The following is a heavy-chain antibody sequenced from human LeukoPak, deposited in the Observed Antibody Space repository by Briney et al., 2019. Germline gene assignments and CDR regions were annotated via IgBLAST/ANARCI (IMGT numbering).Heavy chain of an antibody. Sequence: PGGSLRLSCEVSGFTFSSYHMNWVRQAPGKGLEWVANIKQDGSEKYYVDSVKGRFTISRDNAKNSLYLQMNSLRAEDTAVYYCASGDRDYNYYYYMDVWGKGTTVTVSS. CDR1: GFTFSSYH. D-gene: IGHD2-21*02. CDR3: ASGDRDYNYYYYMDV. J-gene: IGHJ6*03. V-gene: IGHV3-7*01. CDR2: IKQDGSEK.